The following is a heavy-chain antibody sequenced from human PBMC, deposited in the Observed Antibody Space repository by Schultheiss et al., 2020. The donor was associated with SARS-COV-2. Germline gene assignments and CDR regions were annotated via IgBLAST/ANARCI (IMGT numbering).Heavy chain of an antibody. CDR1: GFTFGSYW. J-gene: IGHJ4*02. CDR3: ATVDYSNDSILAANEEYYFDY. CDR2: IYSGGST. Sequence: GESLKISCVASGFTFGSYWMHWVRQAPGKGLEWVSVIYSGGSTYYADSVKGRFTISRDNSKNTLYLQMNSLRAEDTAVYYCATVDYSNDSILAANEEYYFDYWGQGTLVTVAS. V-gene: IGHV3-66*01. D-gene: IGHD4-11*01.